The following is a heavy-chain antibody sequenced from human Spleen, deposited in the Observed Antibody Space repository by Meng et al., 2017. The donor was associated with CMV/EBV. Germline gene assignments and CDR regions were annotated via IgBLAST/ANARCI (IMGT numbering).Heavy chain of an antibody. CDR3: ARVVMAEQQLDY. D-gene: IGHD1/OR15-1a*01. CDR2: IIPIFGTA. V-gene: IGHV1-69*05. CDR1: GGTFSSYA. J-gene: IGHJ4*02. Sequence: SVKVSCKASGGTFSSYAISWVRQAPGQGLEWMGGIIPIFGTANYAQKFQGRVTITTDESTSTAYMELSSLRSEDTAVYYCARVVMAEQQLDYWGQGTLVTVSS.